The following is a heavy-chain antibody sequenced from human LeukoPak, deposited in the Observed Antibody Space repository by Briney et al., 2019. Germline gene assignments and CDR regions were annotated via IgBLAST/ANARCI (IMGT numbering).Heavy chain of an antibody. CDR3: ARAGDSSGYWNY. Sequence: GGSLRLSCAASGFTFSSYEMNWVRQAPGKGLEWVSYISSSGSTIYYADSVKGRFTISRDNSKNTLYLQMNSLRAEDTAVYYCARAGDSSGYWNYWGQGTLVTVSS. D-gene: IGHD3-22*01. CDR2: ISSSGSTI. J-gene: IGHJ4*02. V-gene: IGHV3-48*03. CDR1: GFTFSSYE.